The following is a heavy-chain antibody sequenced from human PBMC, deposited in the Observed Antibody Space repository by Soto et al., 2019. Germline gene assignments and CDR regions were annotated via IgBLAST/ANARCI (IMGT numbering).Heavy chain of an antibody. CDR3: SRGGHCTDGVCSALDY. CDR1: GGSISTYY. CDR2: IYYGGSA. Sequence: QVQLQQSGPGLVKPSETLSLTCTVSGGSISTYYWSWIRQPPGKGLEWIGYIYYGGSANYNPSLESRVTISLDGSKKQFSLSLNSVTAADTAVYYCSRGGHCTDGVCSALDYWGQGTLVTVSS. J-gene: IGHJ4*02. V-gene: IGHV4-59*08. D-gene: IGHD2-8*01.